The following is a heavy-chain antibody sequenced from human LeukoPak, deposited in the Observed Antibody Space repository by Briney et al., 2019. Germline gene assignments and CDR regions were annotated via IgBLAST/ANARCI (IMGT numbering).Heavy chain of an antibody. D-gene: IGHD6-13*01. CDR3: TRVLSDSSSAKFDY. CDR2: IRSKANSYAT. J-gene: IGHJ4*02. CDR1: GFTFSGSA. Sequence: PGGSLRLSCAASGFTFSGSAMHWVRQASGKGLEWVGRIRSKANSYATAYAASVKGRFTISRDDPKNTAYLQMHSLKTEDTAVYYCTRVLSDSSSAKFDYWGQGTLVTVSS. V-gene: IGHV3-73*01.